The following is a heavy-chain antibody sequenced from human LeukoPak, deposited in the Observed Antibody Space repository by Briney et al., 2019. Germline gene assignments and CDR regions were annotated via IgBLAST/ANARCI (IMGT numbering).Heavy chain of an antibody. Sequence: GGSLRLSCAASGFPFSGYTMNWVRQAPGKGLEWVSSISSSSSSIYYADSVKGRFTISRDNAKNSLYLQMNSLRAEDTAVYYCARSGYNWNDVIFFDYWGQGILVTVSS. CDR2: ISSSSSSI. CDR3: ARSGYNWNDVIFFDY. J-gene: IGHJ4*02. D-gene: IGHD1-1*01. CDR1: GFPFSGYT. V-gene: IGHV3-21*01.